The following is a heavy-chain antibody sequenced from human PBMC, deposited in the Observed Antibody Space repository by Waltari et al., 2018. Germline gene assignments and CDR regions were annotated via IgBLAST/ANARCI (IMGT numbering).Heavy chain of an antibody. J-gene: IGHJ3*02. V-gene: IGHV5-10-1*03. CDR1: GYSFTSYW. CDR3: ASSDYYDSSGPRAFDI. Sequence: EVQLVQSGAEVKKPGESLRISCKGSGYSFTSYWISWVRQMPGKGLEWMGRMSLRDPYPTYSPSFQAHVTISADKSISTAYRHWSSLKASDTAMYYCASSDYYDSSGPRAFDIWGQGTMVTVSS. CDR2: MSLRDPYP. D-gene: IGHD3-22*01.